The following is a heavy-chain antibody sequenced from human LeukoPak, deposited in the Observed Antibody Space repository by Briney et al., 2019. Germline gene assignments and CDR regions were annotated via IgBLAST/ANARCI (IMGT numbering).Heavy chain of an antibody. CDR3: ARWVAASGSNYYGMDV. V-gene: IGHV1-3*01. J-gene: IGHJ6*02. CDR2: INAGNGNT. D-gene: IGHD3-10*01. CDR1: GYTFTSYA. Sequence: ASVKVSCKASGYTFTSYAMHWVRQAPGQRLEWMGWINAGNGNTKYSQKFQGRVTITRDTSASTAYMELSSLRSEDTAVYYCARWVAASGSNYYGMDVWGQGTTVTVSS.